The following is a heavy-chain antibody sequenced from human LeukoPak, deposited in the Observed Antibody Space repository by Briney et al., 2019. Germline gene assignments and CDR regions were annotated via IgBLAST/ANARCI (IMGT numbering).Heavy chain of an antibody. CDR1: GGTFINYS. J-gene: IGHJ1*01. Sequence: GASVKVSCKASGGTFINYSISWVRQAPGQGLEWMGKIIPILGVENYAQKFQGRVTMTADKSTNTAYMELSSLTSDDTAVYYCARAPSDYGDDGLGGSDSEYFPHWGQGTQVTVSS. D-gene: IGHD4-17*01. CDR2: IIPILGVE. CDR3: ARAPSDYGDDGLGGSDSEYFPH. V-gene: IGHV1-69*04.